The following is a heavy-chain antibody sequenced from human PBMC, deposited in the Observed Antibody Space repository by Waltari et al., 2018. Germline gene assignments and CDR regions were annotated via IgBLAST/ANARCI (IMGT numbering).Heavy chain of an antibody. CDR3: ARAGATGIQFDY. D-gene: IGHD2-15*01. J-gene: IGHJ4*02. CDR2: IYTSGST. CDR1: GGSISSYY. V-gene: IGHV4-4*07. Sequence: QVQLQESGPGLVKPSETLSLTCTVSGGSISSYYWSWTRQPAGKGLEWIGRIYTSGSTTYNASLKGLVTMSVDTSKNQFSLKLGSVTAADTAVYYCARAGATGIQFDYWGQGTLVTVSS.